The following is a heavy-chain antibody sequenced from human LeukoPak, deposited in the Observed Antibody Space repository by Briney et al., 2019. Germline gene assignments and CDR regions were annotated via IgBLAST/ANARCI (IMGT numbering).Heavy chain of an antibody. D-gene: IGHD2-2*01. V-gene: IGHV1-18*01. CDR3: ARGSHVVVPAAVDY. CDR2: ISAYNGNT. J-gene: IGHJ4*02. CDR1: GYTFTSYG. Sequence: GASVKVSCKASGYTFTSYGISWVRQVPGQGLEWMGWISAYNGNTNYAQKLQGRVTMTTDTSTSTAYMELRSLRSDDTAVYYCARGSHVVVPAAVDYWGQGTLVTVSS.